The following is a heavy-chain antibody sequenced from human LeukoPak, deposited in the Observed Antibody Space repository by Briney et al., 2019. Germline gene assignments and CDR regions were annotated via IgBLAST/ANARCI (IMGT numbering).Heavy chain of an antibody. J-gene: IGHJ4*02. CDR2: INHSGST. V-gene: IGHV4-34*01. CDR1: GGSFSGYY. CDR3: ARGRHYYGSGSPWYFDY. Sequence: SETLSLTCAVYGGSFSGYYWSWIRQPPGKGLEWIGEINHSGSTNYNPSLKSRVTISVDTSKNQFSLKLSPVTAADTAVYYCARGRHYYGSGSPWYFDYWGQGTLVTVSS. D-gene: IGHD3-10*01.